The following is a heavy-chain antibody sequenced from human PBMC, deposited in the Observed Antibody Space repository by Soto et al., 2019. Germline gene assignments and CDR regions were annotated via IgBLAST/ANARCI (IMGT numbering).Heavy chain of an antibody. CDR3: ARDPPGMRIQYFQH. CDR2: IIPILGIA. CDR1: GGTFSSYT. V-gene: IGHV1-69*08. J-gene: IGHJ1*01. Sequence: QVQLVQSGAAVKKPGSSVKVSCKASGGTFSSYTISWVRQAPGQGLEWMGRIIPILGIANYAQKFQGRVTITADKSTSTAYMELSSLRSEDTAVYYCARDPPGMRIQYFQHWGQGTLVTVSS. D-gene: IGHD3-10*01.